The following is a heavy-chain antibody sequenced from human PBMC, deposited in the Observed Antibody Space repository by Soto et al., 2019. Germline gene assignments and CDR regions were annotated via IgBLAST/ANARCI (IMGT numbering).Heavy chain of an antibody. CDR3: ARDAVTKRDFYYYGMDV. CDR2: ISYSGST. Sequence: SETLSLTCTVSGGSIKNSGYYWSWIRQHPEKGLEWIGYISYSGSTDYAPSLKSRVTMSVDTSKNQFSLKLSSVTAADTAVYYCARDAVTKRDFYYYGMDVRGRGTTVTVSS. CDR1: GGSIKNSGYY. J-gene: IGHJ6*02. D-gene: IGHD4-4*01. V-gene: IGHV4-31*03.